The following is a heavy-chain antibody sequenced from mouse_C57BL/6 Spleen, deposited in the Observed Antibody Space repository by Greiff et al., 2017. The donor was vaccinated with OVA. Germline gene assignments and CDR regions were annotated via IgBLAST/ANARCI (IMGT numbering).Heavy chain of an antibody. V-gene: IGHV1-22*01. CDR1: GYTFTDYN. CDR2: INPNNGGT. D-gene: IGHD1-1*01. CDR3: ARFYGSHFDY. J-gene: IGHJ2*01. Sequence: VQLKESGPELVKPGASVKMSCKASGYTFTDYNMHWVKQSHGKSLEWIGYINPNNGGTSYNQKFKGKATLTVNKSSSTAYMELRSLTSEDSAVYYCARFYGSHFDYWGQGTTLTVSS.